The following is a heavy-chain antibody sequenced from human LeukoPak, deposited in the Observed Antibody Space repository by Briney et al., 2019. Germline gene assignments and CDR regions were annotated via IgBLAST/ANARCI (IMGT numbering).Heavy chain of an antibody. CDR3: GRGSPDTAMVERGDYFDY. CDR1: GGTFSSYA. Sequence: SVKVSCEASGGTFSSYAISWVRPAPGQGLEWMGGIIPIFGTANYAQKFQGRVTITTDESTSTAYMELSSLRSEDTAVYYCGRGSPDTAMVERGDYFDYWGQGTLVTVSS. D-gene: IGHD5-18*01. V-gene: IGHV1-69*05. CDR2: IIPIFGTA. J-gene: IGHJ4*02.